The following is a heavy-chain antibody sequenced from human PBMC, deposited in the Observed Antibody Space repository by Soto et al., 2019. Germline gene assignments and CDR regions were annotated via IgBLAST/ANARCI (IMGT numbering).Heavy chain of an antibody. Sequence: LRLSCAASGFTFDDYAMHWVRQAPGKGLEWVSGISWNSGSIGYADSVKGRFTISRDNAKNSLYLQMNSLRAEDTALYYCAKVLRGDDAFDIWGQGTMVTVSS. J-gene: IGHJ3*02. CDR3: AKVLRGDDAFDI. V-gene: IGHV3-9*01. D-gene: IGHD3-16*01. CDR2: ISWNSGSI. CDR1: GFTFDDYA.